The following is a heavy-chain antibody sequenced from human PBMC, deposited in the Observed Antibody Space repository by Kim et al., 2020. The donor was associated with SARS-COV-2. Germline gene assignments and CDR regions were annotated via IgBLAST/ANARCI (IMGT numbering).Heavy chain of an antibody. CDR3: SIVASKLRFLNFEY. V-gene: IGHV3-23*01. CDR1: GFTFSNYD. D-gene: IGHD3-3*01. CDR2: ISGIGPNT. J-gene: IGHJ4*02. Sequence: GGSLRLSCAASGFTFSNYDMTWVRQAPGKGLEWVSYISGIGPNTYYADSVKGRFTISRDNSKNTLYLPLNSLRAEDTAVYYCSIVASKLRFLNFEYWGQGTLVTLSP.